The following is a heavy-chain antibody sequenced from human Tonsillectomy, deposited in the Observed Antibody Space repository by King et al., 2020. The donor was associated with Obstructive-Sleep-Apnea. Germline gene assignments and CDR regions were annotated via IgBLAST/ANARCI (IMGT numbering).Heavy chain of an antibody. V-gene: IGHV4-34*01. CDR3: ARVYSSSTNWFDP. D-gene: IGHD6-13*01. Sequence: QVQLQQWGAGVLKPSETLSLTCAVYGGSFSGHYWSWIRLPPGKGLEGIGEINHSGSTNYNPSLKSRVTISVDTSKNQFSLKLSSVTAADTAVYYCARVYSSSTNWFDPWGQGTLVTVSS. CDR1: GGSFSGHY. J-gene: IGHJ5*02. CDR2: INHSGST.